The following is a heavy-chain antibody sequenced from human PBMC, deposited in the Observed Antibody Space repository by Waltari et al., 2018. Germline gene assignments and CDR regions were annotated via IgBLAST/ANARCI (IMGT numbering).Heavy chain of an antibody. CDR1: GGSISSGGYS. CDR3: ARGRGEMADPNFDY. CDR2: IYHSGST. D-gene: IGHD3-16*01. J-gene: IGHJ4*02. Sequence: QLQLQESGSGLVKPSQTLSLTCAVSGGSISSGGYSWSWIRQPPGKGLEWIGYIYHSGSTDYNPSLKSRVTISVDRSKNQFSRKLSSVTAADTAVYYCARGRGEMADPNFDYWGQGTLVTVSS. V-gene: IGHV4-30-2*01.